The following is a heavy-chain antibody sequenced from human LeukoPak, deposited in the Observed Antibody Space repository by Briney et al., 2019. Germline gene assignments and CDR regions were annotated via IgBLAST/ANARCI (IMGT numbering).Heavy chain of an antibody. CDR1: GYTFTGYY. D-gene: IGHD3-22*01. V-gene: IGHV1-2*02. Sequence: ASVKVSCKASGYTFTGYYMHWVRQAPGQGLEWMGWINPNSGGTKYIQKFQGRVTMTRVTSISTAYMELSRLRSDDTAVYYCARRYYDTSGYYFYPWGQGTLVTVSS. CDR2: INPNSGGT. CDR3: ARRYYDTSGYYFYP. J-gene: IGHJ5*02.